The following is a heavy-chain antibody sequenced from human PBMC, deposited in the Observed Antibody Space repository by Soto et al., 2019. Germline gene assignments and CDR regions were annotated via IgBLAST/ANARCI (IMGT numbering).Heavy chain of an antibody. D-gene: IGHD2-21*01. V-gene: IGHV3-30*03. Sequence: PGGSLRLSCAASGFTFSNYGIHWVRQAPGKGQEWVAVISHDGNKEYYADSVKGRFTVSRDNSKKTVYLQMNSLRAEDTAMYYCAIVASSISILCGFAQWAPGTLVPVSS. CDR2: ISHDGNKE. J-gene: IGHJ1*01. CDR3: AIVASSISILCGFAQ. CDR1: GFTFSNYG.